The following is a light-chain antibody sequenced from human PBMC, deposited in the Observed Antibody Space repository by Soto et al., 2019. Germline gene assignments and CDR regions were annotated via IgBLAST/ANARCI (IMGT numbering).Light chain of an antibody. CDR1: SSNIGNNY. CDR2: DNH. V-gene: IGLV1-51*01. CDR3: GTWDSSLSAGV. J-gene: IGLJ3*02. Sequence: QSVLTQPPSVSAAPGQKVTISCSGSSSNIGNNYVTWYQQFPGTAPKLLIYDNHKRPSGIPDRFSASKSGTSATLGITGLQTGDEADYYCGTWDSSLSAGVFGGGTKLTVL.